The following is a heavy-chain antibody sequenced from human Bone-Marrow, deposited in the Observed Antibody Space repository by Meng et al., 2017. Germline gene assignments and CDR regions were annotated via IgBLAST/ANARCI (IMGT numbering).Heavy chain of an antibody. D-gene: IGHD5-18*01. V-gene: IGHV3-73*02. CDR1: GFTFSGSA. Sequence: GQLGESGGGLVQPWGSLKLSCAASGFTFSGSAMHWVRQASGKGLEWVGRIRSKANSYATAYAASVKGRFTISRDNAKNSLYLQMNSLRVEDTAVYYCASGYSVPYWGQGTLVTVSS. CDR3: ASGYSVPY. J-gene: IGHJ4*02. CDR2: IRSKANSYAT.